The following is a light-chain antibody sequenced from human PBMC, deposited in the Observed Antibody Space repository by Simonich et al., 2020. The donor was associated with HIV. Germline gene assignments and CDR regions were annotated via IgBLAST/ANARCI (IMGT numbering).Light chain of an antibody. CDR3: SSYTSSSIVV. V-gene: IGLV2-14*03. Sequence: QSALTQPASVSGSPGQSITISCTGTSSDVGGYNYVSWNQKHPGKAPKLMIYDVSIRPSGVSKRFSGSKSGNTASLTISGLQAEDEADYYCSSYTSSSIVVFGGGTKLTVL. J-gene: IGLJ2*01. CDR2: DVS. CDR1: SSDVGGYNY.